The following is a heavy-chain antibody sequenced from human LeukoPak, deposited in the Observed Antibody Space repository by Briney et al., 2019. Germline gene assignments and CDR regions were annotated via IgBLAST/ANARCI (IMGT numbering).Heavy chain of an antibody. Sequence: GGSLRLSCALSGFTFNNHSINSVRHPRGKGLEWRSYIGRNGDDKLYEDSVKGRFTISRDEAKNSVYLQMNIMRDEDTAVYYCARDLGGDEDFDYWGQGTLVTVSS. V-gene: IGHV3-48*03. CDR2: IGRNGDDK. J-gene: IGHJ4*02. D-gene: IGHD3-10*01. CDR3: ARDLGGDEDFDY. CDR1: GFTFNNHS.